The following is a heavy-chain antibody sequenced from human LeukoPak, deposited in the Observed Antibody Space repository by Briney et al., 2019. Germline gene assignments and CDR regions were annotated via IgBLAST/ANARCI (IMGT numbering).Heavy chain of an antibody. Sequence: PSETLSLTCAVSGYSISSGYYWGWIRQPPGKGLEWIGSIYHSGSTFYNPSLKSRVTISVYTSKNQFSLKLSSVTAADTAVYYCMRHFGVVTGGFDYWGQGTLVTVSS. CDR2: IYHSGST. D-gene: IGHD3-3*01. CDR1: GYSISSGYY. J-gene: IGHJ4*02. V-gene: IGHV4-38-2*01. CDR3: MRHFGVVTGGFDY.